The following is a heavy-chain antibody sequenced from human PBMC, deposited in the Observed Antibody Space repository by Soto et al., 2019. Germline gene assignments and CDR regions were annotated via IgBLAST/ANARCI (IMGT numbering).Heavy chain of an antibody. D-gene: IGHD3-16*02. J-gene: IGHJ4*02. CDR3: MTDRQYRPAY. V-gene: IGHV3-15*07. CDR1: GSTFNDAW. Sequence: GGSLRLSCAGSGSTFNDAWMNWVRQAPGKGLEWVGRIKSESDGGTTAYAAPVKGRFTISRDDSKNTVYLQMNSLRTEDTALNYCMTDRQYRPAYWGQGTQVTVSS. CDR2: IKSESDGGTT.